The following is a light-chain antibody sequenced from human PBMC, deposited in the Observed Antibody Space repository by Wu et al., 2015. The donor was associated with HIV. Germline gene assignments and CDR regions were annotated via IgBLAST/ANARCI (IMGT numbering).Light chain of an antibody. V-gene: IGKV1-33*01. J-gene: IGKJ4*01. CDR3: QHYDNLPLT. Sequence: DIQMTQSPSSLSASVGDRVTTTCQASQDIYNFLSWYQQKPGKAPKLLIYDASNLETGVPSRFSGSGSGTHFTFSISSLQPEDIATYYCQHYDNLPLTFGGGTKVEIK. CDR1: QDIYNF. CDR2: DAS.